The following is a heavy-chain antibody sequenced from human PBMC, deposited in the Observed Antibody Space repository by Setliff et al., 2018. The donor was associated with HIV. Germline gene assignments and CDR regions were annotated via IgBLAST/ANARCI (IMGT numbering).Heavy chain of an antibody. D-gene: IGHD3-9*01. V-gene: IGHV3-21*06. J-gene: IGHJ6*02. CDR1: EFTFSSYS. CDR2: ISSSGAHI. CDR3: ARGGRLQYFDWPSYAMDV. Sequence: GGSLRLSCAASEFTFSSYSMNWVRQAPGKGLEWVASISSSGAHIFYADSLKGRFTISRDNGKNLLYLQMNSRRAEDTAVYYCARGGRLQYFDWPSYAMDVWGQGTTVTVSS.